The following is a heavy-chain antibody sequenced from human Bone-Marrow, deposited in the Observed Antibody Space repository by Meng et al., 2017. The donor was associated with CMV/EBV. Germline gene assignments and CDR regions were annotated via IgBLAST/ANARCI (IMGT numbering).Heavy chain of an antibody. CDR1: GFTFSSYS. Sequence: GESLKISCAASGFTFSSYSMNWVRQAPGKGLEWVAVISYDGSNKYYADSVKGRFTISRDNSKNTLYLQMNSLRAEDTAVYYCARRRNYDFWSGYSRLDYWGQGTLVTVSS. D-gene: IGHD3-3*01. J-gene: IGHJ4*02. CDR2: ISYDGSNK. V-gene: IGHV3-30*03. CDR3: ARRRNYDFWSGYSRLDY.